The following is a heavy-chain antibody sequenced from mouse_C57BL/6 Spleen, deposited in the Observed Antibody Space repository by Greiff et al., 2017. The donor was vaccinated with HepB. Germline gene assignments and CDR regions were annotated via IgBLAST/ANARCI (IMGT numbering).Heavy chain of an antibody. CDR1: GYSITSGYY. V-gene: IGHV3-6*01. CDR2: ISYDGSN. CDR3: AIYYGSSYWYFDV. D-gene: IGHD1-1*01. J-gene: IGHJ1*03. Sequence: EVHLVESGPGLVKPSQSLSLTCSVTGYSITSGYYWNWIRQFPGNKLEWMGYISYDGSNNYNPSLKNRISITRDTSKNQFFLKLNSVTTEDTATYYCAIYYGSSYWYFDVWGTGTTVTVSS.